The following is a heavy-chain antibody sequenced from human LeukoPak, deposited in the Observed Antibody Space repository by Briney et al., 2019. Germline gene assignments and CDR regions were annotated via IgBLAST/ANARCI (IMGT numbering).Heavy chain of an antibody. Sequence: GESLKISCKGSGYRYSDYWIGWVCQMPGKGLEWMGIIYGGDSETRYSPSLQGQVTISADKSINTAYLQWSSLKASDTAMYYCARTTTYSSGWYGAYWGQGTLVTVSS. D-gene: IGHD6-19*01. CDR1: GYRYSDYW. V-gene: IGHV5-51*01. J-gene: IGHJ4*02. CDR3: ARTTTYSSGWYGAY. CDR2: IYGGDSET.